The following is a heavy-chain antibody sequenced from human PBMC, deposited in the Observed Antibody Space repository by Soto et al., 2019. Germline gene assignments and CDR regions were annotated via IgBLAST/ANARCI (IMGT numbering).Heavy chain of an antibody. CDR1: GYTFTSYG. Sequence: ASVKVSCKASGYTFTSYGISWVRQALGQGLEWMGWISAYNGNTNYAQKLQGRVTMTTDTSTSTAYMELRSLRSDDTAVYYCARWANYYDSSGYFDWFDPWGQGTLVTVSS. V-gene: IGHV1-18*01. CDR3: ARWANYYDSSGYFDWFDP. D-gene: IGHD3-22*01. CDR2: ISAYNGNT. J-gene: IGHJ5*02.